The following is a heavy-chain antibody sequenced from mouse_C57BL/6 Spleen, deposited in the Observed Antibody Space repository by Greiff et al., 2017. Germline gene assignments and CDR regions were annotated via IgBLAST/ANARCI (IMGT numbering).Heavy chain of an antibody. CDR3: ARSGTGRYFDY. CDR1: GYTFTSYW. Sequence: QVQLQQSGAELVKPGASVKLSCKASGYTFTSYWMHWVKQRPGRGLEWIGRIDPNSGGTKYNEKFKSKATLTVDKPSSTAYMPLSSLTSEDSAVYYCARSGTGRYFDYWGQGTTLTVSS. CDR2: IDPNSGGT. D-gene: IGHD4-1*01. V-gene: IGHV1-72*01. J-gene: IGHJ2*01.